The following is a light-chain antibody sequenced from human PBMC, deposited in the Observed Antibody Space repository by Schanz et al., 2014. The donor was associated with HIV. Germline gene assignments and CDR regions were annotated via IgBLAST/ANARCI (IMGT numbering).Light chain of an antibody. V-gene: IGLV2-14*03. CDR1: SSDIGTYNY. CDR3: NSYTSSSTLYV. Sequence: QSALTQPAAVSGSPGQSITISCTGTSSDIGTYNYVSWYQQHPGKAPKLMIYAVSVRPSGVSNRFSGSKSGNTASLTISGLQAEDEADYYCNSYTSSSTLYVFGTGTKLTVL. J-gene: IGLJ1*01. CDR2: AVS.